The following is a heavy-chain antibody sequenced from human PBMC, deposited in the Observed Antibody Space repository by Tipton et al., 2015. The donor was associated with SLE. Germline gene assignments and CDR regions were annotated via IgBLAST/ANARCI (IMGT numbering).Heavy chain of an antibody. D-gene: IGHD6-6*01. Sequence: TLSLTCTVSGGSISSGGYYWSWIRQHPGKGLEWIGYIYYSGSTYYNPSLKSRVTISVDTSKNQFSLKLSSVTAADTAVYYCAREGQLVPSCFDPWGQGTLVSVSS. CDR1: GGSISSGGYY. V-gene: IGHV4-31*03. CDR3: AREGQLVPSCFDP. CDR2: IYYSGST. J-gene: IGHJ5*02.